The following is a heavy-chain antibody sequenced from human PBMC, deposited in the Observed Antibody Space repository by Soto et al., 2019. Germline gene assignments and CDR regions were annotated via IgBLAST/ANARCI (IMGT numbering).Heavy chain of an antibody. V-gene: IGHV4-31*02. Sequence: QVQLQESGPGLVKPSQTLSLTCSVSGGSITSGGYSWTWIRHQPGKALQWIGYVFDSGKTYYNPSLKGRLTISVDTAKNLFSLELSYVTAADTAVYFCARGSGYYRNFDSWGQGTLVSVSS. J-gene: IGHJ4*02. CDR3: ARGSGYYRNFDS. D-gene: IGHD3-3*01. CDR1: GGSITSGGYS. CDR2: VFDSGKT.